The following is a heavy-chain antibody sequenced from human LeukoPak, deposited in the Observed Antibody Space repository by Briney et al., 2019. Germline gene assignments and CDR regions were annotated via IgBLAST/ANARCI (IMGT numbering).Heavy chain of an antibody. V-gene: IGHV4-38-2*02. J-gene: IGHJ5*02. D-gene: IGHD3-10*01. CDR3: ARDISSGLNWFDP. Sequence: PSETLSLTCTVSGYSISSGSFWGWIRQPPGKGLEWIGSIYESGSTYYNPSLKSRVTISIDTSKNQFSLRLSSVTAADTAVYYCARDISSGLNWFDPWGQGSLVTVSS. CDR2: IYESGST. CDR1: GYSISSGSF.